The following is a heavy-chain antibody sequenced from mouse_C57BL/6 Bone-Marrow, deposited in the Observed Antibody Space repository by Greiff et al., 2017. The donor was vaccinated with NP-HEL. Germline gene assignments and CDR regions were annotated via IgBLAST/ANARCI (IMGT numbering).Heavy chain of an antibody. J-gene: IGHJ2*01. CDR1: GYTFTSYW. Sequence: VQLQQPGTELVKPGASVKLSCKASGYTFTSYWMHWVKQRPGQGLEWIGNINPSNGGTNYNEKFKSKATLTVDKSSSTAYMQLSSLTSEDSAVYYCARYGTTVVATGASFDYWGQGTTLTVSS. D-gene: IGHD1-1*01. V-gene: IGHV1-53*01. CDR2: INPSNGGT. CDR3: ARYGTTVVATGASFDY.